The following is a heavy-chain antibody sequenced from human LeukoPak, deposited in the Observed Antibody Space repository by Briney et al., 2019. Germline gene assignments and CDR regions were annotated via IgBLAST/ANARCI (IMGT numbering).Heavy chain of an antibody. CDR1: GGSINSYY. CDR3: ARGIGYCSGGSCYGNWFDP. J-gene: IGHJ5*02. Sequence: SETLSLTCTVSGGSINSYYWSWIRQPPGKGLEWIGYIYYSGSTNYNPSLKSRVTISVHTSKNQFSLKLSSVTAADTAVYYCARGIGYCSGGSCYGNWFDPWGQGTLVTVSS. CDR2: IYYSGST. V-gene: IGHV4-59*01. D-gene: IGHD2-15*01.